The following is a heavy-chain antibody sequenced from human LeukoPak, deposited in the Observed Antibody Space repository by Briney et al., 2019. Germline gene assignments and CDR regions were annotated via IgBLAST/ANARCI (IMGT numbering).Heavy chain of an antibody. CDR3: ARNYARWLQFGGFDI. Sequence: GGSLRLSCAASGLSFSSYEMNWVREAQGKGVEWVSCFSSSGSTIYYADSVKGRFTISRDNAKKSLYLQMNTLRAEDTAVYYCARNYARWLQFGGFDIWGQGTMVTVSS. CDR2: FSSSGSTI. CDR1: GLSFSSYE. V-gene: IGHV3-48*03. J-gene: IGHJ3*02. D-gene: IGHD5-24*01.